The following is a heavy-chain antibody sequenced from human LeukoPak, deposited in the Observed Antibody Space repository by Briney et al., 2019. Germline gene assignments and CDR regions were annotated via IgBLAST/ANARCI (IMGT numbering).Heavy chain of an antibody. CDR1: GGSIRSYY. J-gene: IGHJ4*02. Sequence: SETLSLTCTVSGGSIRSYYWSWIRQPPGQGLEWIVYIYYSGSTNYNPSLKSRVSISVDTSKNQFSLKLSSVTAADTAVYYCARTGSTVTMLYPFDHWGQGTLVTVSS. CDR3: ARTGSTVTMLYPFDH. V-gene: IGHV4-59*01. CDR2: IYYSGST. D-gene: IGHD4-17*01.